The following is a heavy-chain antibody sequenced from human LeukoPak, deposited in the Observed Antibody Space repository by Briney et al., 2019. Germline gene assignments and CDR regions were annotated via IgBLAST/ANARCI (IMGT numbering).Heavy chain of an antibody. Sequence: PSETLSLTCTVSGGSISSYYWSWIRQPPGKGLEWIGYIYYSGSTNYNPSLKSRVTISVDTSKNQFSLKLSSVTAADTAVYYCARALVLEWYFDLWGRGTLVTVSS. V-gene: IGHV4-59*01. J-gene: IGHJ2*01. D-gene: IGHD1-1*01. CDR3: ARALVLEWYFDL. CDR2: IYYSGST. CDR1: GGSISSYY.